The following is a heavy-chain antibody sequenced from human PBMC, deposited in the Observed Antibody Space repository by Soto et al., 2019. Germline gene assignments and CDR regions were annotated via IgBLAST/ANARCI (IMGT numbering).Heavy chain of an antibody. CDR2: IWYDGSNK. CDR1: GFTFSSYG. D-gene: IGHD3-10*01. J-gene: IGHJ4*02. CDR3: ARDGASYGSGSYCEYFAY. Sequence: QVQLVESGGGVVQPGRSLRLSCAASGFTFSSYGMHWVRQAPGKGLEWVAVIWYDGSNKYYADSVKGRFTISRDNSKNTLYLQMNSLRAEDTAVYYWARDGASYGSGSYCEYFAYWGQGTLVTVS. V-gene: IGHV3-33*01.